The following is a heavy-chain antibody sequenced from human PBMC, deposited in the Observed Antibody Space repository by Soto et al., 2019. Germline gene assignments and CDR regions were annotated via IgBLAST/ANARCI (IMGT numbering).Heavy chain of an antibody. CDR1: GFTFSSYS. V-gene: IGHV3-21*01. CDR2: ISSSSSYI. CDR3: ARDRDSSGWSSSVY. J-gene: IGHJ4*02. Sequence: GGSLRLSCAASGFTFSSYSMNWVRQAPGKGLEWVSSISSSSSYIYYADSVKGRFNISRDNAKNSLYLQMNSLRAEDTAVYYCARDRDSSGWSSSVYWGQGTLVTVSS. D-gene: IGHD6-19*01.